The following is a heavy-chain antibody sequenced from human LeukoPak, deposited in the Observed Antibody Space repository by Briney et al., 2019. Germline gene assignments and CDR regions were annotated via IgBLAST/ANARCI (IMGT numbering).Heavy chain of an antibody. CDR1: GGSFSGYY. CDR3: ARYSSSWDINWFDP. Sequence: SETLSLTCAVYGGSFSGYYWSWIRQPPGKGLEWIGYIYYSGSTNYNPSLKSRVTISVDTSKNQFSLKLSSVTAADTAVYYCARYSSSWDINWFDPWGQGTLVTVSS. J-gene: IGHJ5*02. D-gene: IGHD6-13*01. CDR2: IYYSGST. V-gene: IGHV4-59*01.